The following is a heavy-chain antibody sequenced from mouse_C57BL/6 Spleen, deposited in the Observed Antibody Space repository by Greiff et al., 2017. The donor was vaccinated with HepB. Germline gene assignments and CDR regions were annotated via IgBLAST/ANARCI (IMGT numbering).Heavy chain of an antibody. D-gene: IGHD2-5*01. CDR1: GYAFSSYW. CDR2: IYPGDGDT. CDR3: ARPYYSNYCFAY. Sequence: QVQLQQSGAELVKPGASVKISCKASGYAFSSYWMNWVKQRPGKGLEWIGQIYPGDGDTNYNGKFKGKATLTADKSSSTAYMQLSSLTSEDSAVYFCARPYYSNYCFAYWGQGTLVTVSA. V-gene: IGHV1-80*01. J-gene: IGHJ3*01.